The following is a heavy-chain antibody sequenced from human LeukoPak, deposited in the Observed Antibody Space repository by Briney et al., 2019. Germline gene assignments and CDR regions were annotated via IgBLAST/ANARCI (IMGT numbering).Heavy chain of an antibody. CDR3: ARIGSYGSGYYHYYYMDV. D-gene: IGHD3-10*01. V-gene: IGHV3-11*04. CDR1: GFTFSESY. Sequence: PGGSLTLSCAASGFTFSESYMTWIRQAPGKGLEWLSYISSGGSTIDYADSVKGRFTISRDNTKNSLYLHMNSLRGEDTAVYYCARIGSYGSGYYHYYYMDVWGKGTTVTVSS. CDR2: ISSGGSTI. J-gene: IGHJ6*03.